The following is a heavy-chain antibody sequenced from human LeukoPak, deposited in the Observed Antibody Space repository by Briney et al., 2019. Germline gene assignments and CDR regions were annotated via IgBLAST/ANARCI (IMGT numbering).Heavy chain of an antibody. V-gene: IGHV1-69*06. J-gene: IGHJ4*02. Sequence: SVKVSCKASGGTFSSYAISWVRLAPGQGLEWMGGIIPIFGTANYAQKFQGRVTITADKSTSTAYMELSSLRSEDTAVYYCAREARGGLGYFDYWGQGTLVTVSS. D-gene: IGHD3-10*01. CDR1: GGTFSSYA. CDR2: IIPIFGTA. CDR3: AREARGGLGYFDY.